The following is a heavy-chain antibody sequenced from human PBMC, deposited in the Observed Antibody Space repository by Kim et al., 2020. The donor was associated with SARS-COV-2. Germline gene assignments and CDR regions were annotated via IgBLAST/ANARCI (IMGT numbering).Heavy chain of an antibody. CDR3: ARGSSNWRQDY. D-gene: IGHD6-13*01. V-gene: IGHV1-3*01. J-gene: IGHJ4*02. Sequence: ASVKVSCKASGYIFTNYAIHWVRQAPGQRLEWMGWISPGNGDTKYSQKFQGRVTITRDTSATTAYMELSSLTSEDTAVYYCARGSSNWRQDYWGQGTLVTVSS. CDR1: GYIFTNYA. CDR2: ISPGNGDT.